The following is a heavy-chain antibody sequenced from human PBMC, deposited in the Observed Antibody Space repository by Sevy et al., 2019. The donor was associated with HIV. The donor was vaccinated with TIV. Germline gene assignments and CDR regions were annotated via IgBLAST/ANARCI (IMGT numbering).Heavy chain of an antibody. CDR2: ISGSGGST. V-gene: IGHV3-23*01. CDR1: GFTFSSYA. CDR3: ARPPGGWAAAGTSQTPYYYYMDV. J-gene: IGHJ6*03. Sequence: GGSLRLSCAASGFTFSSYAMSWVRQAPGKGLEWVSAISGSGGSTYYADSVKGRFTISRDNSKNTLYLQMNSLRAEDTAVYYCARPPGGWAAAGTSQTPYYYYMDVWGKGTTVTVSS. D-gene: IGHD6-13*01.